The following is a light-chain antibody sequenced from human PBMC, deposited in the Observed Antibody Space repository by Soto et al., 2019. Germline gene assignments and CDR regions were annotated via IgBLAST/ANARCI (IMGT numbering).Light chain of an antibody. J-gene: IGKJ1*01. CDR1: QSISSW. CDR3: QQYNSYAWT. Sequence: DIQMTQSPSTLSASVGDRVTITCRASQSISSWLAWYQQKPGKAPKLLIYKASSLESVVPSRFSSSGSGTAITLIISSLQPDNFATYYCQQYNSYAWTFGQGTKVEIK. CDR2: KAS. V-gene: IGKV1-5*03.